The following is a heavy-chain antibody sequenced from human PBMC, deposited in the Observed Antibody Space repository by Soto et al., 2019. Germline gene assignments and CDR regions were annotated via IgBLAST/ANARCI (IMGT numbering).Heavy chain of an antibody. CDR2: ISYDGNTQ. CDR3: ATTVRVKNYYYYGMDT. CDR1: GFAFNTSG. V-gene: IGHV3-30*03. J-gene: IGHJ6*02. D-gene: IGHD4-4*01. Sequence: QVQLVESGGGVVQPGRSLRLSCEVSGFAFNTSGMYWVRQSPGRGLEWVAVISYDGNTQYYAESLKGRFTISRDNSKNTLFLNMNRLRSEDTAVYFCATTVRVKNYYYYGMDTWGPGTLVTVSS.